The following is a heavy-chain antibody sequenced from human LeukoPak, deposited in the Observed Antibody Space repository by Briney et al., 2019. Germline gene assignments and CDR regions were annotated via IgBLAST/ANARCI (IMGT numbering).Heavy chain of an antibody. CDR3: GRERRYGYKENAFDI. CDR2: MYYSGST. D-gene: IGHD5-24*01. CDR1: GGSISSYY. Sequence: SETLSLTCTVSGGSISSYYWSWIRQPPGKGLEWIGYMYYSGSTNYNPSLKSRVTISVDTSKNQFSLKVSSVTAADTAVYYCGRERRYGYKENAFDIWGQGTMVTVSS. V-gene: IGHV4-59*01. J-gene: IGHJ3*02.